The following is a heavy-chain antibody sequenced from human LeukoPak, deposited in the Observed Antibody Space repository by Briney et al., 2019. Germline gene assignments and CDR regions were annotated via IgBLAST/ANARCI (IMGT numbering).Heavy chain of an antibody. CDR2: ISGSGGST. CDR1: GFTFSSYA. CDR3: AKDLRYDDIYCSGGSCYGTT. J-gene: IGHJ4*02. D-gene: IGHD2-15*01. V-gene: IGHV3-23*01. Sequence: GGSLRLSCAASGFTFSSYAMHWVRQAPGKGLEWVSAISGSGGSTYYADSVKGRFTISRDNSKNTLYLQMNSLRAEDTAVYYCAKDLRYDDIYCSGGSCYGTTWGQGTLVTVSS.